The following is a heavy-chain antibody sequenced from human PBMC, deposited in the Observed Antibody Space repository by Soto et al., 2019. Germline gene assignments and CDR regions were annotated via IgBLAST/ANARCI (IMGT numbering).Heavy chain of an antibody. CDR1: GYTFTSYA. CDR3: ARGLITGSHYSGGWYYFDS. J-gene: IGHJ4*02. D-gene: IGHD6-19*01. V-gene: IGHV1-3*01. Sequence: ASVKVPCKASGYTFTSYAMHWVRQAPGQRLEWMGWINAGNGNTKYSQKFQGRVTITRDTSASTAYMELSSLRSEDTAVYYCARGLITGSHYSGGWYYFDSWGQGTQVTVSS. CDR2: INAGNGNT.